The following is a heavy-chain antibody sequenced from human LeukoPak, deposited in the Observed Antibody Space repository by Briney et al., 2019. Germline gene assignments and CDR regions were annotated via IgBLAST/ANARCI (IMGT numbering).Heavy chain of an antibody. D-gene: IGHD3-9*01. V-gene: IGHV3-23*01. CDR1: GFTFNSYA. Sequence: TGGSLRLSCAASGFTFNSYAMTWVRQAPGKGLEWVSGISGSGGSTYYADSVKGRFTISRDNSKNTPYLQMNSLRAEDTAVHYCAKALALRYFDWLLWFDYWGQGTLVTVSS. CDR3: AKALALRYFDWLLWFDY. CDR2: ISGSGGST. J-gene: IGHJ4*02.